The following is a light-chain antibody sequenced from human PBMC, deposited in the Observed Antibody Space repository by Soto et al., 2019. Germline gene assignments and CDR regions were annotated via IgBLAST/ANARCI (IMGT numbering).Light chain of an antibody. CDR2: RES. CDR1: QGITSW. Sequence: DIQMTQSPSSVSASVGDRVTITCRASQGITSWLAWYQQKPGKAPKLLIYRESNLQIGVPSRFSGSGSGTDFTLTISGLQPADFATYYCQQTATFPLTFGGGTKVEIK. V-gene: IGKV1-12*01. CDR3: QQTATFPLT. J-gene: IGKJ4*01.